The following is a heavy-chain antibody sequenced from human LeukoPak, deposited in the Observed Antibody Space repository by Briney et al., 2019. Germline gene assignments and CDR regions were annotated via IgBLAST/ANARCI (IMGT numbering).Heavy chain of an antibody. CDR1: GFTFSSYA. Sequence: GGSLRLSCAASGFTFSSYAMSCVRQAPGKGLEWVSAISGSGGSTYYADSVKGRFTVSRDNSKNTLYVQMNSLRAEDTAVYYCAKGNWNSYPGWFDPWGQGTLVTVSS. V-gene: IGHV3-23*01. CDR3: AKGNWNSYPGWFDP. CDR2: ISGSGGST. J-gene: IGHJ5*02. D-gene: IGHD1-1*01.